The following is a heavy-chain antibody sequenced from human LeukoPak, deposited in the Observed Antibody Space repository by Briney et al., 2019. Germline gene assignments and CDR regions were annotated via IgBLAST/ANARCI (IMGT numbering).Heavy chain of an antibody. CDR1: GFTFSSYS. V-gene: IGHV3-21*01. CDR3: ARGPLIEGTHAFDI. J-gene: IGHJ3*02. CDR2: ISSSSSYI. D-gene: IGHD3-22*01. Sequence: GGSLRLSCAASGFTFSSYSMNRVRQAPGKGLEWVSSISSSSSYIYYADSVKGRFTISRDDAKNSLYLQMNSLRAEDTAVYYCARGPLIEGTHAFDIWGQGTMVTVSS.